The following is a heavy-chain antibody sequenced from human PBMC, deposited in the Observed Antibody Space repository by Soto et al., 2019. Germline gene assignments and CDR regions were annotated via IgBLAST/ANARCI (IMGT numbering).Heavy chain of an antibody. D-gene: IGHD6-19*01. Sequence: GSLRLSCAASGFTFSSYAMSWVRQAPGTGLEWVSAISGSGGSTYYADSVKGRFTISRDNSKNTRYLQMNSLRAEDTAVYYCAKEGSSGWYVDDYWGQGTLVTVSS. CDR2: ISGSGGST. CDR1: GFTFSSYA. V-gene: IGHV3-23*01. J-gene: IGHJ4*02. CDR3: AKEGSSGWYVDDY.